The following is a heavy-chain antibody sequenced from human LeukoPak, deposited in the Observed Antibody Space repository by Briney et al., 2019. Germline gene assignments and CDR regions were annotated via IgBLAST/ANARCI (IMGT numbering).Heavy chain of an antibody. CDR3: AREGRYGYYFDY. CDR1: GGSISSYY. V-gene: IGHV4-59*01. J-gene: IGHJ4*02. D-gene: IGHD5-18*01. Sequence: SETLSLTCTVSGGSISSYYWSWIRQPPGKGLEWIGYIYYSGSSNYNPSLKSRVTISVDTSKNQFSLKLSSVTAADTAVYYCAREGRYGYYFDYWGQGTLITVSP. CDR2: IYYSGSS.